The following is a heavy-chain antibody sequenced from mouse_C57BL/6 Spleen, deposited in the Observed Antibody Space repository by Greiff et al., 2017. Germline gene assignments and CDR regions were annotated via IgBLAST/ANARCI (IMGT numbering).Heavy chain of an antibody. J-gene: IGHJ4*01. D-gene: IGHD1-1*01. Sequence: QVQLQQPGAELVRPGSSVKLSCKASGYTFTSYWMDWVKQRPGQGLEWIGNIYPSDSETHYNQKFKDKATLTVDKSSSTAYMQRSSLTSEDSAVYYCARLYGSDYYAMDYWGQGTSVTVSS. CDR3: ARLYGSDYYAMDY. CDR1: GYTFTSYW. CDR2: IYPSDSET. V-gene: IGHV1-61*01.